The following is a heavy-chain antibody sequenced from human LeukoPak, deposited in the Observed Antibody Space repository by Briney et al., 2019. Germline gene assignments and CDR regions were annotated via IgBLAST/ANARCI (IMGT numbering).Heavy chain of an antibody. CDR3: ARRLGYYDSSGYYDY. J-gene: IGHJ4*02. CDR2: IYYSGST. CDR1: GGSISSYY. D-gene: IGHD3-22*01. Sequence: SGPTLVKPSETLSLTCSVSGGSISSYYWSWIRQPPGKGLEWIGYIYYSGSTNYNPSLKSRVTISVDTSKNHFSLKLSSVTAADTAIYYCARRLGYYDSSGYYDYRGQGTLVTVSS. V-gene: IGHV4-59*08.